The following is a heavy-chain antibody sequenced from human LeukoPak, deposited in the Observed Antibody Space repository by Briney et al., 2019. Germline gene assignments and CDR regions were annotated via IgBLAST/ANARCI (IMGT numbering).Heavy chain of an antibody. CDR1: GFSINTAHY. Sequence: PSEALSLTCAVSGFSINTAHYWGWVRQPPGEGLEWIRSISHSRKAYYNPSLKSRVTISLDASKHQFSLKVTSLTAADTAVYYCARGMSSVAAVGLWGRGTLVTVPS. CDR3: ARGMSSVAAVGL. CDR2: ISHSRKA. J-gene: IGHJ1*01. D-gene: IGHD6-13*01. V-gene: IGHV4-38-2*01.